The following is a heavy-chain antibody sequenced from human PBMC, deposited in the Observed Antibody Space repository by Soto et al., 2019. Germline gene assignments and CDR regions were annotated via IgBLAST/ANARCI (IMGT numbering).Heavy chain of an antibody. CDR3: ARDLWGYCGTDCYPLDV. Sequence: QVQLQESGPGLVKPPETLSLTCTVSGGSISGYYWSWIRQPPGKGLEWIGYMYNTGSTVYNPSFKSRVTISVDTSKNQFSLKLNSVTAADTAVYYCARDLWGYCGTDCYPLDVWGQGTTVTVSS. CDR1: GGSISGYY. D-gene: IGHD2-21*02. V-gene: IGHV4-59*01. CDR2: MYNTGST. J-gene: IGHJ6*02.